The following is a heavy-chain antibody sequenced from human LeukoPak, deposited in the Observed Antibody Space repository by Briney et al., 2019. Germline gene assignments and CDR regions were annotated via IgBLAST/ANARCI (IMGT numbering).Heavy chain of an antibody. CDR2: ISAYNGNT. CDR3: ARGPSSGWPFNWFDP. CDR1: GYTFTSYG. J-gene: IGHJ5*02. V-gene: IGHV1-18*01. D-gene: IGHD6-19*01. Sequence: ASVKVSCKASGYTFTSYGISWVRQAPGQGLEWMGWISAYNGNTNYAQKLQGRVTMTTDTSTSTAYMELRSLRSDDTAVYYCARGPSSGWPFNWFDPWGQGTLVTVSS.